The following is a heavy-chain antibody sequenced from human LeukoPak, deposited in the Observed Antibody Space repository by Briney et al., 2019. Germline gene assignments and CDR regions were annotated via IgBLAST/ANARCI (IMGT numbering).Heavy chain of an antibody. CDR2: IYTSGST. CDR1: GGSISRYY. Sequence: SETLSLTCTVSGGSISRYYWSWIRQPAGKGLEWIGRIYTSGSTNYNPSLKSRVTSSVDTSKNQFSLKLRSVTAADTAVYYCARDSIAAAGTGLWGQGTMVTVSS. V-gene: IGHV4-4*07. CDR3: ARDSIAAAGTGL. D-gene: IGHD6-13*01. J-gene: IGHJ3*01.